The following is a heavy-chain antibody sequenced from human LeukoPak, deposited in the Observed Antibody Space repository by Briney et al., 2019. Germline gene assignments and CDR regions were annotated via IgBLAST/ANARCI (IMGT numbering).Heavy chain of an antibody. CDR1: GFTFRQHW. Sequence: GRSLRLSCAASGFTFRQHWMHWVRQAPGKGLEWVSRTNSVGSITSYADSVKGRFNISRDNAKSTVYLQMNTLRTEDTAIYYCASRTYEDYFEYWGQGILVTVSS. J-gene: IGHJ4*02. V-gene: IGHV3-74*01. CDR2: TNSVGSIT. CDR3: ASRTYEDYFEY. D-gene: IGHD5-12*01.